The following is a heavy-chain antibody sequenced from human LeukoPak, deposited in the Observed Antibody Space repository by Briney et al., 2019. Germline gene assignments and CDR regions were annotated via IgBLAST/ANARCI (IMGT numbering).Heavy chain of an antibody. CDR2: IRYDGSNK. J-gene: IGHJ4*02. D-gene: IGHD6-19*01. Sequence: GGSLRLSCAASGFTFSSYGMHWVRQAPGKGPEWVAFIRYDGSNKYYADSVKGRFTISRDNSKNTLYLQMNSLRAEDTAVYYCARDGRDDSGWSPGAYWGQGTLVTVSS. CDR3: ARDGRDDSGWSPGAY. V-gene: IGHV3-30*02. CDR1: GFTFSSYG.